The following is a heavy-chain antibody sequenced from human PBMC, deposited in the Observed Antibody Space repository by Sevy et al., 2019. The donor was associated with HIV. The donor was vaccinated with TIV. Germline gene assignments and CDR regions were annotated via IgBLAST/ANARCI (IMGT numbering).Heavy chain of an antibody. V-gene: IGHV3-30*18. Sequence: GGSLRLSCAASGFTFSSYGMHWVRQAPGKGLEWVAVISYDGSNKYYADSVKGRFTISRDNSKNTLYLQMNSLRAEDTAVYSCAKMGDHDYGDYVRWGQGTLVTVSS. CDR3: AKMGDHDYGDYVR. CDR1: GFTFSSYG. J-gene: IGHJ4*02. CDR2: ISYDGSNK. D-gene: IGHD4-17*01.